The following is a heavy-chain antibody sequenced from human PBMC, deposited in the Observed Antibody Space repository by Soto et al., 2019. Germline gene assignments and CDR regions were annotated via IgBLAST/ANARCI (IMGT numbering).Heavy chain of an antibody. D-gene: IGHD3-22*01. CDR3: ARGYYDTSGYYLWAFDI. Sequence: VRLSCAASGFTFSSYSMNWVRQAPGKGLEWVSSISGSSSYIYYADSVKGRFTISRDNAKNSLYLQMNSLRAEDTAVYYCARGYYDTSGYYLWAFDIWCQGTMVTASS. J-gene: IGHJ3*02. CDR2: ISGSSSYI. CDR1: GFTFSSYS. V-gene: IGHV3-21*04.